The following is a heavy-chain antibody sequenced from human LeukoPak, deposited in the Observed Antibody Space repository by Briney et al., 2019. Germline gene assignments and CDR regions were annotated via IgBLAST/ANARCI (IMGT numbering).Heavy chain of an antibody. Sequence: ASVKVSCKASGYTFTSYYMHWVRQAPGQGLEWMGIINPSGGSTSYAQKCQGRVTMTRDTSTSTVYMELSSLRSEDTAVYYCAREGRVVVIAKAPFDYWGQGTLVTVSS. D-gene: IGHD2-21*01. CDR1: GYTFTSYY. J-gene: IGHJ4*02. CDR3: AREGRVVVIAKAPFDY. CDR2: INPSGGST. V-gene: IGHV1-46*03.